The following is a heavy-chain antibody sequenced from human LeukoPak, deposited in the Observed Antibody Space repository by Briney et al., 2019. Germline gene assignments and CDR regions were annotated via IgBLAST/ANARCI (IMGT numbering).Heavy chain of an antibody. Sequence: ASVKVSCKASGYTFTGYYMHWVRQAPGQGLEWMGWIYPNSGGTNYAQKLQGRVTMTRDTSISTAYMELSRLRSDDTAVYYCARSGYSYGLHFDYWGQGTLVTVSS. D-gene: IGHD5-18*01. J-gene: IGHJ4*02. V-gene: IGHV1-2*02. CDR2: IYPNSGGT. CDR3: ARSGYSYGLHFDY. CDR1: GYTFTGYY.